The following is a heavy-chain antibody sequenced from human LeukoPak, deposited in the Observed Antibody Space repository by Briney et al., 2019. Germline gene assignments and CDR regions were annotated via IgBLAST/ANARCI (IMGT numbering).Heavy chain of an antibody. Sequence: GGSLRLSRAASVFIFRSYWLSWVRQAPGGGVGWVANIYQDGSDKYYVDSVKGRFTISRDNAKNTLFLQMDSLRVDDTALYYCATHDVLTGYPYSDYWGRGTLVTVSS. V-gene: IGHV3-7*01. CDR1: VFIFRSYW. D-gene: IGHD3-9*01. CDR2: IYQDGSDK. CDR3: ATHDVLTGYPYSDY. J-gene: IGHJ4*02.